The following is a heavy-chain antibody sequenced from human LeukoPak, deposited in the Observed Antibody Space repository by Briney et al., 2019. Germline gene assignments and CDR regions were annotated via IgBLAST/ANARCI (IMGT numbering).Heavy chain of an antibody. Sequence: GGSLRLSCVASGFTFITYSMNWVRQAPGKGLEWVSYISSSSSIIYYADSVKGRFTISRDNAKSSLYLQMNSLRAEDTAVYYCARATGGDAFDIWGQGTMVTVSS. V-gene: IGHV3-48*04. CDR2: ISSSSSII. J-gene: IGHJ3*02. D-gene: IGHD1-14*01. CDR3: ARATGGDAFDI. CDR1: GFTFITYS.